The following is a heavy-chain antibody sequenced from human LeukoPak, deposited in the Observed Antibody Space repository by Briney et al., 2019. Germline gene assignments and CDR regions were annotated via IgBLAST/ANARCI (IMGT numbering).Heavy chain of an antibody. CDR1: GYSFTRFW. Sequence: PGESLKISCKGSGYSFTRFWIGWVRQMPGKGLEWMGIIHPGDSDTRYSPSFQGQVTVSADKSISTAYLQWGSLEALDTAMYYCALLGASGSYFVGNAFDIWGQGTMVTVSS. V-gene: IGHV5-51*01. D-gene: IGHD3-10*01. CDR3: ALLGASGSYFVGNAFDI. J-gene: IGHJ3*02. CDR2: IHPGDSDT.